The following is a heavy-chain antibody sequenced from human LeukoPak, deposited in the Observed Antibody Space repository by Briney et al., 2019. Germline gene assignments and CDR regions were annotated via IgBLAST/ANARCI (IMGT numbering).Heavy chain of an antibody. D-gene: IGHD6-19*01. CDR1: GGSISSGSYY. J-gene: IGHJ4*02. Sequence: PSETLSLTCTVSGGSISSGSYYWSWIRQPAGKGLEWIGRIYTSGSTNYNPSLKSRVTISVDTSRNQFSLKLSSVTAADTAIYYCARHHNSGWTGFDYWGQGTLVTVSS. V-gene: IGHV4-61*02. CDR2: IYTSGST. CDR3: ARHHNSGWTGFDY.